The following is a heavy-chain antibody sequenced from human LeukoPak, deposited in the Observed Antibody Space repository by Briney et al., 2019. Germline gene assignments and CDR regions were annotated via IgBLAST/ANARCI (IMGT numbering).Heavy chain of an antibody. CDR2: IIPILGIA. CDR1: GGTFSSYT. J-gene: IGHJ4*02. CDR3: ARGGYGYPFDY. D-gene: IGHD5-18*01. Sequence: GASVKVSCKASGGTFSSYTISWVRQAPGQGLEWMGRIIPILGIANYAQKFQGRVTITADKSTSTAYMELSSLRSEDTPVYYCARGGYGYPFDYWGQGTLVTVSS. V-gene: IGHV1-69*02.